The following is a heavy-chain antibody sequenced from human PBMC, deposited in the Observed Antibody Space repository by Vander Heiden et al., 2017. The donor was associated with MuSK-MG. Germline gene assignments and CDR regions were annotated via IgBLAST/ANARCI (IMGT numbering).Heavy chain of an antibody. D-gene: IGHD1-1*01. CDR2: ISASSSFI. CDR1: GFRLSSYS. CDR3: ARVGSPTNLGYYIDY. V-gene: IGHV3-21*02. J-gene: IGHJ4*01. Sequence: DVQLVESGGGLVRPGGSLRLSCVGSGFRLSSYSLIWVRQAPGKGLEWLSSISASSSFINYADSVKGRVTISRDNARNSLFLQMDTLRGEDTAVYFCARVGSPTNLGYYIDYWGLGTLVTVSS.